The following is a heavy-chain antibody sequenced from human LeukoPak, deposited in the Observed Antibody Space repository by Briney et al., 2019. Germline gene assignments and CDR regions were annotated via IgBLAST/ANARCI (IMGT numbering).Heavy chain of an antibody. CDR2: IYYSGST. V-gene: IGHV4-59*01. CDR3: AREGSRREYFDY. J-gene: IGHJ4*02. Sequence: SETLSLTCTVSGGSISSYYWSWIRQPPGKGLEWIGYIYYSGSTNYNPSLKSRVTISVDTSKNQFSLKLSSVTAADTAVYYCAREGSRREYFDYWGQGTLVTVSS. D-gene: IGHD1-14*01. CDR1: GGSISSYY.